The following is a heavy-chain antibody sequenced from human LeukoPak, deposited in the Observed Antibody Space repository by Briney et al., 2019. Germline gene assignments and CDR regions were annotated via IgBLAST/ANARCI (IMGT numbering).Heavy chain of an antibody. V-gene: IGHV1-8*03. CDR3: ARMSGYSYGSFDY. Sequence: ASVKVSCKASGYTFTSYDINWVRQATGQGLEWMGCTNPNSGNTGYAQKFQGRVTITRNTSISTAYMELSSLRSEDTAVYYCARMSGYSYGSFDYWGQGTLVTVSS. CDR1: GYTFTSYD. D-gene: IGHD5-18*01. J-gene: IGHJ4*02. CDR2: TNPNSGNT.